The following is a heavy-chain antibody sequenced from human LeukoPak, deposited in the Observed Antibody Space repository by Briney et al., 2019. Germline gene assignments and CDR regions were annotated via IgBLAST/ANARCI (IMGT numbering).Heavy chain of an antibody. D-gene: IGHD5-18*01. V-gene: IGHV3-49*03. CDR1: GFTFGDYA. Sequence: GGSLRLSCTASGFTFGDYAMSWFRKAPGKGLEWVSFIRSKDHGGTTEYAASVNDRFTISRDDSKSIAYLQMNNLQTEDTAVYYCTRVVHGYSYGSGDYWGQGTLVTVSS. CDR3: TRVVHGYSYGSGDY. J-gene: IGHJ4*02. CDR2: IRSKDHGGTT.